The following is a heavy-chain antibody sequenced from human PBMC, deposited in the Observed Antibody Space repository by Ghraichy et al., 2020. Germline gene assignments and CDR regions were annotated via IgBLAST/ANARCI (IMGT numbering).Heavy chain of an antibody. J-gene: IGHJ6*02. CDR3: ARDGGEYYDRNGYYYYGMDV. D-gene: IGHD3-22*01. CDR2: ISAYNGHT. CDR1: GYTFTSYG. Sequence: ASVKVSCKASGYTFTSYGISWELQAPGQGLEWMGWISAYNGHTNYAQKLQGRVTMTTDTSTSTAYLELRSLRSDDTAVYYCARDGGEYYDRNGYYYYGMDVWGPGSTVTVSS. V-gene: IGHV1-18*04.